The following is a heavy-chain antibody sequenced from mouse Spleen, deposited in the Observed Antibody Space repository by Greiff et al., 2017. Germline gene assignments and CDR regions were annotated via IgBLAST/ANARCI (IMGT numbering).Heavy chain of an antibody. J-gene: IGHJ4*01. CDR3: ARQSHGYYDAMDY. V-gene: IGHV5-9-3*01. D-gene: IGHD2-2*01. CDR1: GFTFSSYA. CDR2: ISSGGSYT. Sequence: EVQLVESGGGLVKPGGSLKLSCAASGFTFSSYAMSWVRQTPEKRLEWVATISSGGSYTYYPDSVKGRFTISRDNAKNTLYLQMSSLRSEDTAMYYCARQSHGYYDAMDYWGQGTSVTVSS.